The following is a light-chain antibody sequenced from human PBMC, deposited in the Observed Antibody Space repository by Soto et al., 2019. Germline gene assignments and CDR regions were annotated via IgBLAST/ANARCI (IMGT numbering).Light chain of an antibody. Sequence: EIVLTQSPCTLSLSLVEKGSVCCMASQSVRSNLAWYQQKPGQAPRLLIYGASRRDTGIPDRFTGSGSGTDFTLTISRLEPEDFAVYYCQQYVSSPWAFGQGTKVDI. CDR2: GAS. CDR1: QSVRSN. CDR3: QQYVSSPWA. V-gene: IGKV3-20*01. J-gene: IGKJ1*01.